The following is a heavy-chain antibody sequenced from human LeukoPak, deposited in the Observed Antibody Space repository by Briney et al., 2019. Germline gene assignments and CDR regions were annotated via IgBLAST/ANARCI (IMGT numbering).Heavy chain of an antibody. J-gene: IGHJ4*02. CDR1: GGSISDYY. Sequence: ASETLSLTCTVSGGSISDYYWSWIRQPAGKGLEWIGRMYTSATTDYNPSLKSRVTTSVDTSKNHFSLRLSSVTAADTAVYYCARRTYSSGWYFDYWGQGTLVTVSS. CDR3: ARRTYSSGWYFDY. CDR2: MYTSATT. D-gene: IGHD6-19*01. V-gene: IGHV4-4*07.